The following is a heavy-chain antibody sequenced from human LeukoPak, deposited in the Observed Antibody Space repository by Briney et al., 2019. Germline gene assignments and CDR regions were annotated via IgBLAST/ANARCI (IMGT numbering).Heavy chain of an antibody. CDR1: GYTFTSYD. Sequence: ASVKVSCKASGYTFTSYDINWVRQATGQGLEWMGWMNPNSGNTGYAQKFQGRVTMTRNTSISTAYMELSSLRSEDTAVYYCARGRGQQLVPLIRWSDPWGQGTLVTVSS. V-gene: IGHV1-8*01. D-gene: IGHD6-13*01. J-gene: IGHJ5*02. CDR3: ARGRGQQLVPLIRWSDP. CDR2: MNPNSGNT.